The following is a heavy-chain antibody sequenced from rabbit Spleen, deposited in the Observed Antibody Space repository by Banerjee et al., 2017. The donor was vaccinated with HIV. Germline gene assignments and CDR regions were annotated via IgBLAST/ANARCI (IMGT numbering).Heavy chain of an antibody. CDR1: GFSFSSGYY. Sequence: QEQLEESGGGLVKPGASLTLTCKASGFSFSSGYYICWVRQAPGKGLEWIVCIDAGSSGFTYFATWAKGRFTCSKTSSTTVTLQMTRLTAADTATYFCARDTSSSFSSYGMDLWGPGTLVTVS. J-gene: IGHJ6*01. CDR2: IDAGSSGFT. V-gene: IGHV1S45*01. D-gene: IGHD1-1*01. CDR3: ARDTSSSFSSYGMDL.